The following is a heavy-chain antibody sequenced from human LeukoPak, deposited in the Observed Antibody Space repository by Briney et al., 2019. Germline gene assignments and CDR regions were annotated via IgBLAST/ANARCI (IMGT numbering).Heavy chain of an antibody. CDR1: GYTLTELS. D-gene: IGHD1-7*01. CDR3: ARDGDGITGTTGDY. J-gene: IGHJ4*02. V-gene: IGHV1-18*01. CDR2: ISAYNGNT. Sequence: ASVKVSCKVSGYTLTELSMHWVRQAPGQGLEWMGWISAYNGNTNYAQKLQGRVTMTTDTSTSTAYMELRSLRSDDTAVYYCARDGDGITGTTGDYWGQGTLVTVSS.